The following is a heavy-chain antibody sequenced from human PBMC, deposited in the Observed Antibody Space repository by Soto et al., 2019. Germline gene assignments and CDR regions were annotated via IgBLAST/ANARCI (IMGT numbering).Heavy chain of an antibody. CDR1: GGSFSGYY. V-gene: IGHV4-34*01. J-gene: IGHJ6*03. CDR3: ATRRGGYCSSTSCSRSPYYYMDV. CDR2: INHSGST. D-gene: IGHD2-2*01. Sequence: PSETLSLTCAVYGGSFSGYYWSWIRQPPGKGLEWIGEINHSGSTNYNPSLKSRVTISVDTSKNQFSLKLSSVTAADTAVYYCATRRGGYCSSTSCSRSPYYYMDVWAKGTTVTSP.